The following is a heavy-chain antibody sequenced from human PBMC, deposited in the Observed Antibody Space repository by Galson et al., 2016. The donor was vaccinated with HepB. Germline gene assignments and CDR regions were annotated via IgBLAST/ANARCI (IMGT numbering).Heavy chain of an antibody. CDR3: ARGYYGSGTSHFDY. V-gene: IGHV4-59*01. Sequence: SETLSLTCSVSGGPMRGYYWNCIRQSPGKGLECVGYVCDSGTTNYNPSLKSRVTVSVDTSKNQFSLRLTSVTAADTAVYYCARGYYGSGTSHFDYWGRGTLVTVSS. CDR1: GGPMRGYY. CDR2: VCDSGTT. D-gene: IGHD3-10*01. J-gene: IGHJ4*02.